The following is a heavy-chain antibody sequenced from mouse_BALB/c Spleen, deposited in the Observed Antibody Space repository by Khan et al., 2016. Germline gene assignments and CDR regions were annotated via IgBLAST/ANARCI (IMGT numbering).Heavy chain of an antibody. V-gene: IGHV14-3*02. CDR1: GFNIKDTY. CDR2: IDPANGNT. CDR3: ARREYYAMDY. Sequence: VQLQQSGAELVKPGASVKLSCTASGFNIKDTYMHWVKQRPEQGLEWIGRIDPANGNTKYDPKFQGKATITADTSSNTAYLQLSSLTSENTAVYYCARREYYAMDYWGQGTSVTVSS. J-gene: IGHJ4*01.